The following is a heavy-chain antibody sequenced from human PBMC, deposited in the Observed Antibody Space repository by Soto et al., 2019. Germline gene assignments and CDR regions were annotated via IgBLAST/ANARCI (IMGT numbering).Heavy chain of an antibody. J-gene: IGHJ4*02. V-gene: IGHV3-30-3*01. D-gene: IGHD3-22*01. CDR1: GFTFSSYA. CDR3: ARAIDSSGYYCSFDY. CDR2: ISYDGSNK. Sequence: QVQLVESGGGVVQPGRSLRLSCAASGFTFSSYAMHWVRQAPGKGLEWVAVISYDGSNKYYADSVKGRFTISRDNSKNTLYLQMNSLRAEDTAVYYCARAIDSSGYYCSFDYWGQGTLVTVSS.